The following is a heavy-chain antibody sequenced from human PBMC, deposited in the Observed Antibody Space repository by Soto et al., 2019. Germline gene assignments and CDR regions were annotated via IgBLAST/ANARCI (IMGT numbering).Heavy chain of an antibody. J-gene: IGHJ6*03. CDR2: ISSNGVGT. CDR3: ARRARPDFYYMDV. V-gene: IGHV3-64*01. Sequence: EVQLAESGGGLAQPGGSLRLSCAASGFTLSGYAMDWVRQAPGKGLECVSGISSNGVGTYYANSVQGRFTISRDNSKNAVYLQVGSLRPEDMAVYYCARRARPDFYYMDVWGKGTTVTVSS. D-gene: IGHD6-6*01. CDR1: GFTLSGYA.